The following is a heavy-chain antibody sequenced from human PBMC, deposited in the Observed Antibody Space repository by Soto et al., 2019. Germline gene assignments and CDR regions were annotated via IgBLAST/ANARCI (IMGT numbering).Heavy chain of an antibody. CDR2: IIPVFGTP. CDR3: ARGGALSTSWYWGDGLDS. D-gene: IGHD6-13*01. V-gene: IGHV1-69*06. J-gene: IGHJ4*02. CDR1: GYSFSSHA. Sequence: QVQLEQSGSEVKKSGSSVKVSCKASGYSFSSHAITWVRQAPVQGLEWMGGIIPVFGTPSYAQKFQGRVTISADKSTNTSYLELRSLRSEDTAGYYCARGGALSTSWYWGDGLDSWGQGTQVTVSS.